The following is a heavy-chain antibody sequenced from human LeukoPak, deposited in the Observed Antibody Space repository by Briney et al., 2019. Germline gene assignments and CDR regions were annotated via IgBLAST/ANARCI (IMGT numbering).Heavy chain of an antibody. J-gene: IGHJ4*02. CDR1: GFTFSSYA. V-gene: IGHV3-23*01. D-gene: IGHD6-13*01. CDR2: ISGSGGST. CDR3: AKTRARGIAAAGTDFDY. Sequence: GGSLRLSCAASGFTFSSYAMSWVRQAPGKGLEWVSAISGSGGSTYYADSVKGRFTISRDNSKNTLYLQMNSLRAEDTAVYYCAKTRARGIAAAGTDFDYWDQGTLVTVSS.